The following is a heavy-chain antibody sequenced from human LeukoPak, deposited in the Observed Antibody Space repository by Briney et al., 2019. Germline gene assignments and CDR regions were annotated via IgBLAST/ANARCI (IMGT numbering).Heavy chain of an antibody. V-gene: IGHV1-46*01. D-gene: IGHD3-22*01. Sequence: GASVKVSCKATGYKFTKFYMHWVRQAPGQGLEWMGIINPRDISASYAQKFQGRVTMTRDMSTNTVYMELSSLRSEDTAVYYCARYSPNDSSGYYFEYFQHWGQGTLVTVSS. CDR1: GYKFTKFY. CDR2: INPRDISA. J-gene: IGHJ1*01. CDR3: ARYSPNDSSGYYFEYFQH.